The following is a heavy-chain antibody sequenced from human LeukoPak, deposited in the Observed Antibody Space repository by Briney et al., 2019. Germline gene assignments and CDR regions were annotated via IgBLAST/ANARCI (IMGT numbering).Heavy chain of an antibody. D-gene: IGHD3-10*01. Sequence: GGSLRLSCAASGFTFSSYWIHWVRQAPGKGLVWVSRINSEGSSTSYADSVKGRFTISRDNAKNTLYLQMNSLRSEDTAVYYCARGGTKITMVRGVKSVPYFDYSGHGTLVTVSS. V-gene: IGHV3-74*01. J-gene: IGHJ4*03. CDR1: GFTFSSYW. CDR2: INSEGSST. CDR3: ARGGTKITMVRGVKSVPYFDY.